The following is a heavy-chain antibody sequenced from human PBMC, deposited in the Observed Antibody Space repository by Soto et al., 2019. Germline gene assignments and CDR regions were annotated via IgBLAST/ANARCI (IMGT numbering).Heavy chain of an antibody. D-gene: IGHD2-15*01. Sequence: NPSETLSLTCTVSGDSIGTYNWGWIRQPPGKGLEWIGYIYSNGGANYNPSLKSRVTISVDTSKNQFSLNLSFVTAADTAVYYCATMGTPATGLYYFDYWGQGTLVTVSS. CDR3: ATMGTPATGLYYFDY. CDR2: IYSNGGA. J-gene: IGHJ4*02. V-gene: IGHV4-59*08. CDR1: GDSIGTYN.